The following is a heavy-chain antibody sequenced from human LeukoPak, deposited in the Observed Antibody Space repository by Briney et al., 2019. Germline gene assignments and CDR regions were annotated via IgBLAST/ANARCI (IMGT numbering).Heavy chain of an antibody. CDR1: AFTFSSYW. V-gene: IGHV3-74*01. Sequence: GGSLRLSCAASAFTFSSYWMHWVRQAPGKWLVWVSRINSDGSSTSYADSVKGRFTISRDNAKHTLYLQMNSLRAEDTAMYYCARGSDCSGGSCYSYWYFDLWGRGTLVTVSS. CDR3: ARGSDCSGGSCYSYWYFDL. J-gene: IGHJ2*01. D-gene: IGHD2-15*01. CDR2: INSDGSST.